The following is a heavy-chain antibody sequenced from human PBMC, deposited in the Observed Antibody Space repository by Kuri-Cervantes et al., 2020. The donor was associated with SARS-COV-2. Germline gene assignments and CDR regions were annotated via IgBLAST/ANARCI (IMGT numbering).Heavy chain of an antibody. CDR2: IKSDGSTT. CDR3: VRLGGDNGLDY. J-gene: IGHJ4*02. V-gene: IGHV3-74*03. D-gene: IGHD3-16*01. CDR1: GFSFSRYC. Sequence: GGSLRLSCAASGFSFSRYCMRWVRQAPGKGLVWVSHIKSDGSTTTYADFVKGRFTVSRDNARNTLYLQMNSLGVEDTALYYCVRLGGDNGLDYWGQGALVTVSS.